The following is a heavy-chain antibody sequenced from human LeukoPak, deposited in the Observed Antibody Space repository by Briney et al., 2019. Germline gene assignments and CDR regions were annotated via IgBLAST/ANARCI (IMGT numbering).Heavy chain of an antibody. D-gene: IGHD6-19*01. Sequence: PGGSLRLSCAASAFTFSSYAMSWVRQAPGKGLEWVSAINRSGGTTYYADSVKGRFTISRDNSKNTLYLQMNSLRGEDTAVYYSAKYLDNGQWSNNLYYFDYWGQGTLVTVSS. CDR1: AFTFSSYA. CDR3: AKYLDNGQWSNNLYYFDY. J-gene: IGHJ4*02. CDR2: INRSGGTT. V-gene: IGHV3-23*01.